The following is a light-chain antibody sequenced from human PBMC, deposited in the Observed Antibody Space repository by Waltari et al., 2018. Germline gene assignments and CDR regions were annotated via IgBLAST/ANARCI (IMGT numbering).Light chain of an antibody. Sequence: QSALIQPRSVSGSPGQSVTISCTGTSSDVGGYNYVSWYQQHPGKAPNLMIYDVSKRPSGVPDRFSGSKSGNTASLTISGLQAEDEADYYCCSYAGSSWVFGGGTKLTVL. J-gene: IGLJ3*02. CDR2: DVS. V-gene: IGLV2-11*01. CDR1: SSDVGGYNY. CDR3: CSYAGSSWV.